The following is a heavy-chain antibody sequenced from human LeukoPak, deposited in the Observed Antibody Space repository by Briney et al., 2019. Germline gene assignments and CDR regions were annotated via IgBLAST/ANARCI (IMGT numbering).Heavy chain of an antibody. D-gene: IGHD2-2*02. CDR3: ARTIYGDN. CDR1: GYTFTNYV. CDR2: INPYNSDT. Sequence: ASVKVSCKASGYTFTNYVITWVRQAPGQGLEWVAWINPYNSDTGSAQTLQGRVTVTTDTTTSTAYMELRSLRSDDTAVDYCARTIYGDNWGQGTLVTASS. J-gene: IGHJ4*02. V-gene: IGHV1-18*01.